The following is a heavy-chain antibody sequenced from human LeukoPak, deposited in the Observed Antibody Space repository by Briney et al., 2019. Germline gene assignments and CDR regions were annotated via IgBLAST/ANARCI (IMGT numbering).Heavy chain of an antibody. D-gene: IGHD6-19*01. Sequence: ASVKVSCKASGYTFTSYAMNWVRQAPGQGLEWMGWINTNTGNPTYAQGFTGRFVFSLDTSVSTAYLQISSLKAEDTAVYYCARSGSSGWPRGDDAFDIWGQGTMVTVSS. J-gene: IGHJ3*02. CDR3: ARSGSSGWPRGDDAFDI. V-gene: IGHV7-4-1*02. CDR2: INTNTGNP. CDR1: GYTFTSYA.